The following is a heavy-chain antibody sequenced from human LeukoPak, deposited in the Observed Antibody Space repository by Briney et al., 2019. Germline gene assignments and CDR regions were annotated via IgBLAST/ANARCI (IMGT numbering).Heavy chain of an antibody. CDR1: GFTFSSYG. Sequence: GRSLRLSCAASGFTFSSYGMHWVRQAPGKGLEWVAVISYDGSNKYYADSVKGRFTISRDNSKNTLYLQMNSLRAEDTAVYYCAKTLQDTGYGVFDYWGQGTLVTVSS. J-gene: IGHJ4*02. V-gene: IGHV3-30*18. D-gene: IGHD5-12*01. CDR2: ISYDGSNK. CDR3: AKTLQDTGYGVFDY.